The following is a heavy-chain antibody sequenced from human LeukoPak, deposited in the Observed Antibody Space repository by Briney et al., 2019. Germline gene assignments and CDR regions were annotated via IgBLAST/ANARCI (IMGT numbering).Heavy chain of an antibody. CDR3: AEHGITMIGGV. Sequence: GGSLRLSCAASGFTFSSYEMNWVRQAPGKGLEWVSYISSSGSTIYYADSVKGRSTISRDNAKNSLYLQMNSLRAEDTAVYYCAEHGITMIGGVWGKGTTVTISS. CDR2: ISSSGSTI. CDR1: GFTFSSYE. D-gene: IGHD3-10*02. J-gene: IGHJ6*04. V-gene: IGHV3-48*03.